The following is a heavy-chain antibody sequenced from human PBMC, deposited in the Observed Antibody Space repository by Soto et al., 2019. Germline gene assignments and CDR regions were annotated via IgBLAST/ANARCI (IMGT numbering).Heavy chain of an antibody. Sequence: ASVKLSRKTSGYAFTSSGISWVRQAPGQGLEWMGWISAYNGNTNYAQKLQGRVTMTTDTSTSTAYMELRSLRSDDTAVYYCARDLRGFSFYCGAGHHELPRFCGQRSLVIVS. D-gene: IGHD3-10*01. J-gene: IGHJ4*02. CDR3: ARDLRGFSFYCGAGHHELPRF. CDR1: GYAFTSSG. V-gene: IGHV1-18*01. CDR2: ISAYNGNT.